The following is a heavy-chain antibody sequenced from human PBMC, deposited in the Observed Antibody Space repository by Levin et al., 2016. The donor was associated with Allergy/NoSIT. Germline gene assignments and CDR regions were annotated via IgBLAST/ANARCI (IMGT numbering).Heavy chain of an antibody. V-gene: IGHV3-7*02. CDR1: GFTFSTYW. D-gene: IGHD3-10*01. Sequence: GESLKISCAASGFTFSTYWMSWVRQAPGKGLEWVANISPDESEKYYMDFAKGRFTISRDNAKNSLYLQMNNLRGEDTALYYCASFYYVSGNYFVYWGQGTLVTVSS. CDR3: ASFYYVSGNYFVY. J-gene: IGHJ4*02. CDR2: ISPDESEK.